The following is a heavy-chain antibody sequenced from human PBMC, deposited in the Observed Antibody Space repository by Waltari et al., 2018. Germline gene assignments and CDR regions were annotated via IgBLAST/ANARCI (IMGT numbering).Heavy chain of an antibody. CDR2: INPNSGGT. D-gene: IGHD6-13*01. Sequence: QVQLVQSGAEVKKPGASVKVSCKASGYTFTGYYLHWVRQAPGQGLEWMGRINPNSGGTNYAQKFQGRFTMTRDTSISTAYMELSRLRSDDTAVYYCARASSSSRYTIPYDYWGQGTLVTVSS. V-gene: IGHV1-2*06. CDR1: GYTFTGYY. J-gene: IGHJ4*02. CDR3: ARASSSSRYTIPYDY.